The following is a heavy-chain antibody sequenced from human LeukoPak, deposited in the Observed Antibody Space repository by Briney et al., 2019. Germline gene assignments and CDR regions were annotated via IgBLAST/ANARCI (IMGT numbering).Heavy chain of an antibody. J-gene: IGHJ4*02. V-gene: IGHV3-23*01. D-gene: IGHD5-18*01. Sequence: EGSLRLSCAASGFTFITYAMTWVRQAPGKGLEWVSAISGSGGSTYYADSVKGRFTISRDNSKNTLYLQMNSLRAEDTAVYYCAKDSYGSNFDYWGQGTLVTVSS. CDR2: ISGSGGST. CDR1: GFTFITYA. CDR3: AKDSYGSNFDY.